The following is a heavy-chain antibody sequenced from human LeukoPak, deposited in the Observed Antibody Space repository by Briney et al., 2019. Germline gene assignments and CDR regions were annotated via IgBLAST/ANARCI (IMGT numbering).Heavy chain of an antibody. Sequence: PSETLSLTCTVSGGSISSSSYYWGWIRQPPGKGLEWIGSIYYSGSTYYNPSPKSRVTISVDTSKNQFSLKLSSVTAADTAVYYCARDPVYCSGGSCYGEYFQHWGQGTLVTVSS. D-gene: IGHD2-15*01. J-gene: IGHJ1*01. CDR3: ARDPVYCSGGSCYGEYFQH. V-gene: IGHV4-39*07. CDR2: IYYSGST. CDR1: GGSISSSSYY.